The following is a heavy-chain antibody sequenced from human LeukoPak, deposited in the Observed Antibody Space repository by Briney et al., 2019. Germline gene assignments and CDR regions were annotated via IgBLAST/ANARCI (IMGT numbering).Heavy chain of an antibody. Sequence: GASVKASCKASGYTFTGYYMHWVRQAPGQGLEWMGWINPNSGGTNYAQKFQGRVTMTRDTSISTAYMELSRLRSDDTAVYYCARDLYDILTGYSDYWGQGTLVTVSS. CDR2: INPNSGGT. V-gene: IGHV1-2*02. CDR3: ARDLYDILTGYSDY. CDR1: GYTFTGYY. J-gene: IGHJ4*02. D-gene: IGHD3-9*01.